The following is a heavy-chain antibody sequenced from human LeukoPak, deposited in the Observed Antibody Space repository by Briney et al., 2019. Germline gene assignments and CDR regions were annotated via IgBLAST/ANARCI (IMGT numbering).Heavy chain of an antibody. J-gene: IGHJ6*02. CDR3: AKDLYPDIVATIGYYYGMDV. CDR1: GFTLSSYA. D-gene: IGHD5-12*01. CDR2: ISGSGGST. V-gene: IGHV3-23*01. Sequence: GGSLRLSCAASGFTLSSYAMSWVRQAPGKGLEWVSAISGSGGSTYYADSVKGRFTISRDNSKNTLYLQMNSLRAEDTAVYYCAKDLYPDIVATIGYYYGMDVWGQGTTVTVSS.